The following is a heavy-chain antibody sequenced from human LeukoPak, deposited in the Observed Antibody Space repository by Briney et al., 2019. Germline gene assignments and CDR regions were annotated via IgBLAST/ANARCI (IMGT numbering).Heavy chain of an antibody. CDR1: GYTFTSYG. D-gene: IGHD1-26*01. CDR2: ISTYNGNT. CDR3: ARRIVGASALDY. J-gene: IGHJ4*02. V-gene: IGHV1-18*01. Sequence: ASVKVSCKASGYTFTSYGISWVRQAPGQGLEWMGWISTYNGNTDYAQKLQGRVTMTTDTSTSTAYMELRSLRSDDTAVYYCARRIVGASALDYWGQGTLVTVSS.